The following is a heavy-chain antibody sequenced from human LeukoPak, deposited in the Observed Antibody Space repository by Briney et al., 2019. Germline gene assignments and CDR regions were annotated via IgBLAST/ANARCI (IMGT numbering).Heavy chain of an antibody. V-gene: IGHV4-4*02. CDR1: GGSISGTNW. D-gene: IGHD6-19*01. CDR2: ISHSGST. Sequence: PSETLSLTCAVSGGSISGTNWWSGVGRPPGKGLEWIGEISHSGSTNYNPSLKSRVTISVDKSKNQFSLKLSSVTAADTAVYYCARVAYSSGWYCDYWGQGTLVTVSS. CDR3: ARVAYSSGWYCDY. J-gene: IGHJ4*02.